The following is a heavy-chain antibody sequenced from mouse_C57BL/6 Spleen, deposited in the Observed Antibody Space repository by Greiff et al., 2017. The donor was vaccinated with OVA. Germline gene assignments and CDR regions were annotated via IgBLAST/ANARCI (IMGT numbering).Heavy chain of an antibody. V-gene: IGHV1-54*01. CDR3: ARGGPGSEY. CDR2: INPGSGGT. CDR1: GYAFTNYL. J-gene: IGHJ2*01. D-gene: IGHD3-3*01. Sequence: QVQLQQSGAELVRPGTSVKVSCKASGYAFTNYLIEWVKQRPGQGLEWIGVINPGSGGTNYNEKFKGKATLTADKSSSTAYMQLSSLTSEDSAVYFCARGGPGSEYWGQGTTLTVSS.